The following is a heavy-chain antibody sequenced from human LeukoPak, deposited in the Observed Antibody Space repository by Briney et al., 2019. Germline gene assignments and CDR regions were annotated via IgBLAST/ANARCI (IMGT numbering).Heavy chain of an antibody. J-gene: IGHJ4*02. CDR2: INHSGRT. D-gene: IGHD3-10*01. CDR1: GGSFSGYY. CDR3: ARGYYGPPYY. V-gene: IGHV4-34*01. Sequence: SATLSLTCAVYGGSFSGYYWSWIRQPPGKGLEWIGEINHSGRTNYNPSLKSRVTISVDTSKNQFSLKLSSVTAADTAVYYCARGYYGPPYYWGQGTLVTVSS.